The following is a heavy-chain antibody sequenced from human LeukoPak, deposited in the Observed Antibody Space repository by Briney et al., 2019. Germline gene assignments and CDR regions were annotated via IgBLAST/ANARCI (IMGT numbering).Heavy chain of an antibody. CDR3: AKAQDSIQLWLGGIDSFDY. CDR2: ISGSGGST. D-gene: IGHD5-18*01. CDR1: GFTFSSYA. J-gene: IGHJ4*02. Sequence: GGSLRLSCAASGFTFSSYAMSWVRQAPGKGLEWVSAISGSGGSTYYADSVKGRFTISRDNSKNTLYLQMNSLRAEDTAVYYCAKAQDSIQLWLGGIDSFDYWGQGTLVTVSS. V-gene: IGHV3-23*01.